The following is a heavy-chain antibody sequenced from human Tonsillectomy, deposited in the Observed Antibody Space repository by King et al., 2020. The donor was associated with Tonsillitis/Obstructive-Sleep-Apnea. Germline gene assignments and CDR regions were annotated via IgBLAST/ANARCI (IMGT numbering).Heavy chain of an antibody. CDR2: INPNSGGT. V-gene: IGHV1-2*02. J-gene: IGHJ4*02. CDR1: GYTFTGYY. D-gene: IGHD6-13*01. CDR3: ARSGRIAAAGTAVAY. Sequence: VQLVESGAEVKKPGASVKVSCKASGYTFTGYYMHWVRQAPGQGLEWMGWINPNSGGTNYAQTFQGRVTMTRDTSNSTAYMELSRLRSDDTAVYYCARSGRIAAAGTAVAYWGQGTLVTVSS.